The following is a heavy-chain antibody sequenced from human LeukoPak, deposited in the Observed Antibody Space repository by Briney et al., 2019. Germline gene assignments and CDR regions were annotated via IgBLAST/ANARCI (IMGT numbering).Heavy chain of an antibody. CDR3: TTDPQRWLEIDY. J-gene: IGHJ4*02. V-gene: IGHV3-15*01. CDR1: GFTFSNAW. CDR2: IKSKTDGGTT. D-gene: IGHD6-19*01. Sequence: GGSLRLSCAASGFTFSNAWMSWVRQAPGKGLEWVGRIKSKTDGGTTDYAAPVKGRFTISRDDSKNTLYLQMNSLKTEDTAVYYCTTDPQRWLEIDYWGQGTLVTVSS.